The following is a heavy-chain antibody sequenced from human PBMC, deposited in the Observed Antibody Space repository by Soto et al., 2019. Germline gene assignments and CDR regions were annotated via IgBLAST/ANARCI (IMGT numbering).Heavy chain of an antibody. J-gene: IGHJ3*02. CDR3: AGYDSSGYFEGAFDI. CDR1: GYTFTSYG. V-gene: IGHV1-18*04. D-gene: IGHD3-22*01. CDR2: ISAYNGNT. Sequence: AASVKVSCKASGYTFTSYGISWVRQAPGQGLEWMGWISAYNGNTNYAQKLQGRVTMTTDTSTSTAYMELRSLRSDDTAVYYCAGYDSSGYFEGAFDIWGQGTMVTVSS.